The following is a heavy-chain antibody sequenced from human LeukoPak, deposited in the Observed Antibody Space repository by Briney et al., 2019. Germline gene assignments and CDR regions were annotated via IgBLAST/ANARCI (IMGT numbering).Heavy chain of an antibody. CDR3: ATYRQVLLPFES. Sequence: PGGSLRLSCAASGFTFSTFAMLWVRQPPGKGLEWVSSIFPGGGEIHYADSVRGRFTISRDNSKSILSLQMNSLRAEDTAIYYCATYRQVLLPFESWGQGTLVTVSS. J-gene: IGHJ4*02. CDR1: GFTFSTFA. D-gene: IGHD5-18*01. CDR2: IFPGGGEI. V-gene: IGHV3-23*01.